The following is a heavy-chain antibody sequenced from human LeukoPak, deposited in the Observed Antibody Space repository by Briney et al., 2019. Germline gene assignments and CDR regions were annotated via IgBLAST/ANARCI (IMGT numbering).Heavy chain of an antibody. CDR2: IYYTGST. J-gene: IGHJ5*02. Sequence: SETLSLTCSVSGGSVTSGGFYWGWLRQPPGKGPEWIATIYYTGSTYYNPSLKSRVTISIDTPKNQFFLRLTSVTATDTAVYHCARHSGSGSLSRPFDPWGQGTLVTVSS. CDR1: GGSVTSGGFY. D-gene: IGHD3-10*01. V-gene: IGHV4-39*01. CDR3: ARHSGSGSLSRPFDP.